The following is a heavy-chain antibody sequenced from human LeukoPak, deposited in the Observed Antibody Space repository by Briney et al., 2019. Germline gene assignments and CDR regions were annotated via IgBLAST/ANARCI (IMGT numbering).Heavy chain of an antibody. Sequence: SETLSLTCAVYGGSFSGYYWSWIRQPPGKGLEWIGEINHSGSTNYNPSLKSRVTISVDTSKNQFSLKLNSVTAADTAVYYCARGRGYNSFDYWGQGTLVTVSS. CDR2: INHSGST. CDR3: ARGRGYNSFDY. J-gene: IGHJ4*02. CDR1: GGSFSGYY. V-gene: IGHV4-34*01. D-gene: IGHD3-16*02.